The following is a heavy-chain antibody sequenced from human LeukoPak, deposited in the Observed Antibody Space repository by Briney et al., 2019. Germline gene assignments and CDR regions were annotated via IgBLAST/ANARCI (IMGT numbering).Heavy chain of an antibody. V-gene: IGHV4-30-2*01. CDR2: IYHSGST. J-gene: IGHJ3*02. CDR1: GGSISSGGYY. CDR3: ARGKRVEWYAFDI. Sequence: SETLSLTCTVSGGSISSGGYYWSWIRQPPGKGLEWIGYIYHSGSTYYNPSLKSRVTISVDRSKNQFSLKLSSVTAADTAVYYCARGKRVEWYAFDIWGQGTMVTVSS. D-gene: IGHD3-3*01.